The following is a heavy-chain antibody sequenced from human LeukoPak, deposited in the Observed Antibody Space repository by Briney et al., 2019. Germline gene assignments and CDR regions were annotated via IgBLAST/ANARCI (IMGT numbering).Heavy chain of an antibody. D-gene: IGHD2-15*01. CDR2: FSGSGGST. CDR1: GFTFSSYA. Sequence: PGGSLRLSCAASGFTFSSYAMSWVRQAPGKGLEWVSAFSGSGGSTYYADSVKGRFTISRDNSKNTQSLQMNSLRAEDTAVYYCLGYCSGNNCYSGGYWGQGTLVTVSS. V-gene: IGHV3-23*01. J-gene: IGHJ4*02. CDR3: LGYCSGNNCYSGGY.